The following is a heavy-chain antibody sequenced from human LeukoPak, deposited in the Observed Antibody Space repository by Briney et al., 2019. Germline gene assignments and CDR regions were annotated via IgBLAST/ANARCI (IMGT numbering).Heavy chain of an antibody. V-gene: IGHV3-23*01. J-gene: IGHJ4*02. CDR3: AKDHQWLVRGNFDC. CDR2: ISGSGRST. Sequence: PGASLRLSCAASGFTFSSYAMSWVRQAPGKGLEWVSAISGSGRSTYYADSVKGRFTISRDNSKNTLYLQMNSLRAKDTAVYYCAKDHQWLVRGNFDCGGQGTLVTVSA. D-gene: IGHD6-19*01. CDR1: GFTFSSYA.